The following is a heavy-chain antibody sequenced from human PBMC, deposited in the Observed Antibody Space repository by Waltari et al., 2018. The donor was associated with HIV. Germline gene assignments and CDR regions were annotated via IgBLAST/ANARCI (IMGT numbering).Heavy chain of an antibody. J-gene: IGHJ4*02. Sequence: QLQLQESGPGLVKPSETLSLTCTVSGGSISSSSYYWGWIRQPPGKGLEWIGSIYYSGSTYYNPSLKSRVTISVDTSKNQFSLKLSSVTAADTAVYYCARAVQGYCSGGSCENYFYYWGQGTLVTVSS. D-gene: IGHD2-15*01. CDR3: ARAVQGYCSGGSCENYFYY. V-gene: IGHV4-39*01. CDR1: GGSISSSSYY. CDR2: IYYSGST.